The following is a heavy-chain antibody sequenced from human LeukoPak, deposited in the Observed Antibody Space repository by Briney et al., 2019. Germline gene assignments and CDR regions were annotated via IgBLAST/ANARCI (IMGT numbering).Heavy chain of an antibody. V-gene: IGHV4-34*01. CDR3: ARDMTLRGGGEH. CDR1: GGSFSGYY. Sequence: SETLSLTCAVYGGSFSGYYWSWIRQPPGKGLEWIGEINHSGSTNYNPSLKSRVTISVDTSKNQFSLKLSSVTAADTAVYYCARDMTLRGGGEHWDQGTLVTVSS. CDR2: INHSGST. D-gene: IGHD2-21*01. J-gene: IGHJ4*02.